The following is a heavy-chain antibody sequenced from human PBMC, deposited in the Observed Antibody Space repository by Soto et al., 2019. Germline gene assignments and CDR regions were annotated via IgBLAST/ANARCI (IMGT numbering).Heavy chain of an antibody. Sequence: PSETLSLTCTVSGGSISSYYWSWIRQPPGKGLEWIGYIFYSGSTNYNPSLKSRVTISRDNSKNTLYLQMNSLRAEDTAVYYCANNKYYYDSSGYPTRSPNGMDVWGQGTTVTVSS. V-gene: IGHV4-59*12. CDR3: ANNKYYYDSSGYPTRSPNGMDV. J-gene: IGHJ6*02. CDR2: IFYSGST. CDR1: GGSISSYY. D-gene: IGHD3-22*01.